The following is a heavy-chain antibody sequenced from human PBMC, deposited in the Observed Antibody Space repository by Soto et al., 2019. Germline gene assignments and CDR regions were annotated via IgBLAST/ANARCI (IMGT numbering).Heavy chain of an antibody. V-gene: IGHV4-59*11. Sequence: SETLSLTCTVSGGSINNHYWSWIRQPPGKGLEWIGYIYYTGSTNYNPSLKSRVTISVDTSKNQFSLKLSSVTAADTAVYYCARYSSSRDSNWFDPWGQGTLVTVSS. CDR2: IYYTGST. CDR1: GGSINNHY. CDR3: ARYSSSRDSNWFDP. D-gene: IGHD6-13*01. J-gene: IGHJ5*02.